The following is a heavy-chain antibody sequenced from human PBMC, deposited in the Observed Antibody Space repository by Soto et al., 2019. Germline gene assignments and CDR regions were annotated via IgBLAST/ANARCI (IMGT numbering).Heavy chain of an antibody. CDR1: GFTFSSHG. D-gene: IGHD2-8*01. V-gene: IGHV3-30*03. Sequence: GGSLRLSCAASGFTFSSHGMHWVRQAPDKGLEWVAILSHDGSLPYYADSVRGRFTISRDNSNNTLYLQINSLRTEDTAVYYCARDPTSCTSDYCLYYLDHWGRGTLVTVSS. CDR3: ARDPTSCTSDYCLYYLDH. CDR2: LSHDGSLP. J-gene: IGHJ4*02.